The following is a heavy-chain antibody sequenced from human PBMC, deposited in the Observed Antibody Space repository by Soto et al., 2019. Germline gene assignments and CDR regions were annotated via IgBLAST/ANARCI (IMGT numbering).Heavy chain of an antibody. D-gene: IGHD5-12*01. CDR3: AREGVAPYYYYGMDV. Sequence: QVQLVQSGAEVKKPGASVKVSCKASGYTFTRSGISWVRQAPGQGLEWMGWISTYNGDTNYAQTFQDRVTMNTDTSTSTAYMELRSLRSDDTAVYYCAREGVAPYYYYGMDVWGQGTPVSVSS. CDR2: ISTYNGDT. V-gene: IGHV1-18*01. J-gene: IGHJ6*02. CDR1: GYTFTRSG.